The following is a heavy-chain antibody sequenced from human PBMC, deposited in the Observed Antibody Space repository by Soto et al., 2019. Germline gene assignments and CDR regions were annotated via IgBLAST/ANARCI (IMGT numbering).Heavy chain of an antibody. CDR2: IYWDDDK. CDR1: GFSLTTSGVG. Sequence: HITLNESGPTVVKPAETLTLTCTFSGFSLTTSGVGVGWIRQSPGKAPEWLALIYWDDDKRYSATLKSRLTITKDTSKNQVVLTMASVDQADTATYYCAHRILRTVFGLVTTTAIYFDFWGQGPPVVVYS. J-gene: IGHJ4*02. V-gene: IGHV2-5*02. CDR3: AHRILRTVFGLVTTTAIYFDF. D-gene: IGHD3-3*01.